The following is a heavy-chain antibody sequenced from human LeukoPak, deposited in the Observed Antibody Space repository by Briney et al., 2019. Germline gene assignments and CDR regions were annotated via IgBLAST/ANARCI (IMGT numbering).Heavy chain of an antibody. Sequence: ASVKVSCKASGYTFTSYDINWVRQATGQGPEWMGWMNPNSGNTGYAQKFQGRVTMTRNTSISTAYMELSSLRSEDTAVYYCARYYYGSGIENWFDPWGQGTLVTVSS. V-gene: IGHV1-8*01. J-gene: IGHJ5*02. CDR1: GYTFTSYD. CDR3: ARYYYGSGIENWFDP. D-gene: IGHD3-10*01. CDR2: MNPNSGNT.